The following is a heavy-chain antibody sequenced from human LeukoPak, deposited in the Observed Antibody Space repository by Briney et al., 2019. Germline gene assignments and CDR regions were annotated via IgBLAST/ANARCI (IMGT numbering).Heavy chain of an antibody. D-gene: IGHD4-17*01. CDR3: ARAWEAVAGNYGVIDY. V-gene: IGHV1-46*01. J-gene: IGHJ4*02. CDR2: INPSGGST. Sequence: GASAKVSCKASGYTFSDYGISWVRQAPGQGLEWMGIINPSGGSTSFAQKFQGRVTMTRDMSTSTVYMELNSLRSEDTAVYYCARAWEAVAGNYGVIDYWGQGTLVTVSS. CDR1: GYTFSDYG.